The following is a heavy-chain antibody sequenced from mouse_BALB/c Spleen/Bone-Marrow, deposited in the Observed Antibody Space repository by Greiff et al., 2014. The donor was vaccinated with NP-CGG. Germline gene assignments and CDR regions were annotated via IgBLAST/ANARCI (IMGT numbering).Heavy chain of an antibody. Sequence: LVESGPELVKPGASVRISCKASGYTFTSYYIHWVKQRPGQGLEWIGWIYPGNVNTKHNEKFKGKATLTADKSSSTAYMQLSSLTSEDSAVYFCAGLLRGDYAMDYWGQGTSVTVSS. V-gene: IGHV1S56*01. D-gene: IGHD2-3*01. CDR1: GYTFTSYY. CDR3: AGLLRGDYAMDY. CDR2: IYPGNVNT. J-gene: IGHJ4*01.